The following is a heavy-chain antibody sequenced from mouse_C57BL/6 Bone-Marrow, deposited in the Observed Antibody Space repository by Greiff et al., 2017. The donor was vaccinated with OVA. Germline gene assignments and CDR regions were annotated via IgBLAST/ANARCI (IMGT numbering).Heavy chain of an antibody. J-gene: IGHJ3*01. Sequence: EVKLQESGPELVKPGASVKISCKASGYTFTDYNMNWVKQSNGKSLEWIGVINPNYGTTSYNQKFKGKATLTVDQSSSTAYMQINSLTAEDAAVCYCARSKAWLAYWGQGTLVTVSA. CDR3: ARSKAWLAY. CDR1: GYTFTDYN. V-gene: IGHV1-39*01. CDR2: INPNYGTT.